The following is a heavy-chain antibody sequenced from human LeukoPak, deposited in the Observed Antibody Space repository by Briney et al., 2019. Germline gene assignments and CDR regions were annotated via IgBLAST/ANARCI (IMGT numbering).Heavy chain of an antibody. V-gene: IGHV3-23*01. CDR3: AKFRRLTVDDASDI. J-gene: IGHJ3*02. CDR1: GFTFSNYA. CDR2: ISGSGGST. Sequence: GGSLTLSCAASGFTFSNYAMSWVRLAPGKWLDWVSAISGSGGSTYYADSENGRFTISRDSSNDTLYLQMNSPGAEDTAGYYCAKFRRLTVDDASDIWGQGRMVTVSS. D-gene: IGHD3-10*01.